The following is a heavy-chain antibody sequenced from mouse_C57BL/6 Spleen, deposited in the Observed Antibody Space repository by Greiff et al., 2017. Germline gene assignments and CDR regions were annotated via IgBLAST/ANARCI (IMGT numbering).Heavy chain of an antibody. CDR3: ARHGDYRMDY. CDR2: ISSGGSYP. CDR1: GFTFSSYG. Sequence: EVQGVESGGDLVKPGGSLKLSCAASGFTFSSYGMSWVRQTPDKRLEWVATISSGGSYPYYPDSVKGRFTISRDNAKNTLYLQMSSLKSEDTAMYYCARHGDYRMDYWGQGTSVTVSS. D-gene: IGHD2-14*01. V-gene: IGHV5-6*01. J-gene: IGHJ4*01.